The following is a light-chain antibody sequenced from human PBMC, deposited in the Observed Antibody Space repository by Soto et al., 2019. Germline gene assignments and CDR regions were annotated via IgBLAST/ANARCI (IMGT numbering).Light chain of an antibody. CDR2: KAS. Sequence: EIQMTHAPSTLSASVVDRVTRTCRASQSVSTWLAWYQQKPGKAPKLLIYKASNIESGVPSRFTGSGSGTESTLTISSLQPDDFATYHCQQYNSWTFGKGNTVAIK. J-gene: IGKJ1*01. CDR1: QSVSTW. V-gene: IGKV1-5*03. CDR3: QQYNSWT.